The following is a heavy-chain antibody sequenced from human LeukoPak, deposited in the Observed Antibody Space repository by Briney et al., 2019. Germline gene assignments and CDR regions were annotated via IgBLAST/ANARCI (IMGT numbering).Heavy chain of an antibody. CDR2: ISGSGGST. D-gene: IGHD4-11*01. CDR3: AKGGQPKILQYLDY. V-gene: IGHV3-23*01. Sequence: SGGSLRLSCAASGFTFSSYAMSGVRQAPGKGVEGGSTISGSGGSTYYADSVKGRFTISRDYSKNTLYLQMNSLRAEDTAVYYCAKGGQPKILQYLDYWGQGTLVTVSS. J-gene: IGHJ4*02. CDR1: GFTFSSYA.